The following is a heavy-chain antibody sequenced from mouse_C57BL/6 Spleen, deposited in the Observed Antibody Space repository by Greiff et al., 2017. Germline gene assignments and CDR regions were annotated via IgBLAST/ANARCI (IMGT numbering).Heavy chain of an antibody. CDR2: IYPGDGDT. V-gene: IGHV1-80*01. D-gene: IGHD2-4*01. J-gene: IGHJ4*01. CDR3: AREDYPYAMDY. CDR1: GYAFSSYW. Sequence: QVQLQQSGAELVKPGASVKISCKASGYAFSSYWMNWVKQRPGKGLEWIGQIYPGDGDTNYNGKFKGKATLTADKSSSTAYMQLSSLTSEDSAVYFCAREDYPYAMDYWGQGTSVTVSS.